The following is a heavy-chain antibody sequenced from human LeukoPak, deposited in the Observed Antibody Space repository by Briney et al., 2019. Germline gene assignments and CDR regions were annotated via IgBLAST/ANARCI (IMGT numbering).Heavy chain of an antibody. CDR3: ARVPRGYYDFWLTDY. D-gene: IGHD3-3*01. V-gene: IGHV1-69*13. Sequence: ASVKVSCKASGGTFSSYAISWVRRAPGQGLEWMGGIIPIFGTANYAQKFQGRVTITADESTSTAYMELSSLRSEDTAVYYCARVPRGYYDFWLTDYWGQGTLVTVSS. J-gene: IGHJ4*02. CDR2: IIPIFGTA. CDR1: GGTFSSYA.